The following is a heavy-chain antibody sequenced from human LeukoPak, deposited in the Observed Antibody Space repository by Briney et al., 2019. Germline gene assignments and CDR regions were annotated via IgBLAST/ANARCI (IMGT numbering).Heavy chain of an antibody. D-gene: IGHD3-10*01. V-gene: IGHV4-59*01. CDR3: AAMVRGRVY. Sequence: SETLSLTCTVPGGSISSYYWSWIRQPPGKGLEWIGYIYYSGSTNYNPSLKSRVTISVDTSKNQFSLKLSSVTAADTAVYYCAAMVRGRVYWGQGTLVTVSS. CDR1: GGSISSYY. CDR2: IYYSGST. J-gene: IGHJ4*02.